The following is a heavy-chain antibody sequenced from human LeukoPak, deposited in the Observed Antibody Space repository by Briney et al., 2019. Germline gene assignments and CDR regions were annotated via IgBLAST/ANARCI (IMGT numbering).Heavy chain of an antibody. J-gene: IGHJ4*02. CDR3: ATVSSRYSGYEDDY. Sequence: SETLSLTCTVSGGSISSYYWSWIRQPPGKGLEWIGYIYYSGSTNYNPSLKSRATISVDTSKNQFSLKLSSVTAADTAVYYCATVSSRYSGYEDDYWGQGTLVTVSS. CDR2: IYYSGST. D-gene: IGHD5-12*01. CDR1: GGSISSYY. V-gene: IGHV4-59*01.